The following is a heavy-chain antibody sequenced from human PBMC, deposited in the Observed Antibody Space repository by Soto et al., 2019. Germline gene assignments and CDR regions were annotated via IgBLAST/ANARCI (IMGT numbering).Heavy chain of an antibody. J-gene: IGHJ4*02. V-gene: IGHV3-33*01. Sequence: QVQLVESGGGVVQPGRSLRLSCAASGFTFSSYGMHWVRQAPGKGLEWVAVIWYDGSNKYYADSVKGRFTISRDNSKNTLDLQMNSLRAEDTAVYYCARGRQQLVLDYWGQGTLVTVSS. CDR3: ARGRQQLVLDY. CDR1: GFTFSSYG. D-gene: IGHD6-13*01. CDR2: IWYDGSNK.